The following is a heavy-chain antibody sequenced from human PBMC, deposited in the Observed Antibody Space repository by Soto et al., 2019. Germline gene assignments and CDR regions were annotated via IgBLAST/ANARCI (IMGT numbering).Heavy chain of an antibody. Sequence: QVQLVQSGAEVKKPGSPVKVSCKASGGTFSSDSFSWVRQAPGRGLEWMGGIIPMFDTPIYAQKFQDRVTITADESTSTAYMQLSSLRSGDTAVYYCARSGGLDRDFNYWGQGSLVTVSS. V-gene: IGHV1-69*12. D-gene: IGHD2-15*01. CDR1: GGTFSSDS. CDR3: ARSGGLDRDFNY. CDR2: IIPMFDTP. J-gene: IGHJ4*02.